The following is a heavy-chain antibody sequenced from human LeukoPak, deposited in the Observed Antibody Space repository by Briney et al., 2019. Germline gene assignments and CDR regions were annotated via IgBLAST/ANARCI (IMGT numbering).Heavy chain of an antibody. CDR1: GGTFSSYA. J-gene: IGHJ4*02. CDR2: IIPIFGTA. D-gene: IGHD3-10*01. Sequence: GSSVKVSCKASGGTFSSYAISWVRQAPGQGLEWMGGIIPIFGTANYAQKFQGRVTITTDESTSTAYMELSSLRSEDTAVYYCAIDHHGSGSPIAPYYFDYWGQGTLVTVSS. V-gene: IGHV1-69*05. CDR3: AIDHHGSGSPIAPYYFDY.